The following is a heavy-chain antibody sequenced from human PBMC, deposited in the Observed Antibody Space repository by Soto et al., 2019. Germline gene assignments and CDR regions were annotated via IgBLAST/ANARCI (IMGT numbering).Heavy chain of an antibody. CDR2: IYYSGST. J-gene: IGHJ6*02. Sequence: SETLSLTCTVSGGSISSSSYYWGWIRQPPGKGLEWIGSIYYSGSTYYNPSLKSRVTISVDTSKNQFSLKLSSVTAADTAVYYCARRFSDPYYYYGMDVWGQGTTVTVSS. D-gene: IGHD3-3*01. V-gene: IGHV4-39*01. CDR1: GGSISSSSYY. CDR3: ARRFSDPYYYYGMDV.